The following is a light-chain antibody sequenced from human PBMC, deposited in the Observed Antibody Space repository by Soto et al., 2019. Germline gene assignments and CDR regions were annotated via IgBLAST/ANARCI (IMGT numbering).Light chain of an antibody. J-gene: IGKJ1*01. Sequence: DIQVPQSPPTLSASVEDRVTITCRASHSINNWLAWYQQKPGKAPKLLVYDAFNLERGVPSTFRGSGSGTEFTLTISSLQPDDFATYFCQQYHSFYSRTCGQGTKVDIK. CDR2: DAF. CDR3: QQYHSFYSRT. V-gene: IGKV1-5*01. CDR1: HSINNW.